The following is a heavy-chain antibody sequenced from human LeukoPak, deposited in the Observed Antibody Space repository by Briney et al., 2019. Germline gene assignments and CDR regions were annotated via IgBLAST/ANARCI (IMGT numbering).Heavy chain of an antibody. CDR2: IYTSGST. D-gene: IGHD3-22*01. V-gene: IGHV4-61*02. CDR1: DGSISSGIYY. CDR3: ARGGYYDNANAFDI. J-gene: IGHJ3*02. Sequence: PSQTLSLTCTVSDGSISSGIYYWSWIRQPAGKGLEWIGRIYTSGSTNYNPSLKSRVTMSVDTSKKQFSLKLSSVTAADTAVYFCARGGYYDNANAFDIWGQGTMVTVSS.